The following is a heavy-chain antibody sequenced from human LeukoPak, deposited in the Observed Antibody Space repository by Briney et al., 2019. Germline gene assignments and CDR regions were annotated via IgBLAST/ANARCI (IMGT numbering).Heavy chain of an antibody. V-gene: IGHV3-23*01. CDR1: GFTFSSFA. Sequence: GGSLRLSCAASGFTFSSFAMNWVRQAPGKGLEWVSTLSGDGGSTYYADSVKGRFTASRDNSKNTLYLQMNSRGLGAPAVYYCGRDKDYYDSSGFYNGSYGGQGTLVPVSS. CDR2: LSGDGGST. D-gene: IGHD3-22*01. J-gene: IGHJ4*02. CDR3: GRDKDYYDSSGFYNGSY.